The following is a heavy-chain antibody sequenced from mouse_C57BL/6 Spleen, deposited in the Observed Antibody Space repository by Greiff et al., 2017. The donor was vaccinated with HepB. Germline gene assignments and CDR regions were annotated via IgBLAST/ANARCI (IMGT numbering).Heavy chain of an antibody. V-gene: IGHV1-64*01. CDR2: IHPNSGST. J-gene: IGHJ1*03. CDR3: ARVKDYGSSYEYFDV. D-gene: IGHD1-1*01. Sequence: VQLQQSGAELVKPGASVKLSCKASGYTFTSYWMHWVKQRPGQGLEWIGMIHPNSGSTNYNEKFKSKATLTVDKSSSTAYMQLSSLTSEDSAVYYCARVKDYGSSYEYFDVWGTGTTVTVSS. CDR1: GYTFTSYW.